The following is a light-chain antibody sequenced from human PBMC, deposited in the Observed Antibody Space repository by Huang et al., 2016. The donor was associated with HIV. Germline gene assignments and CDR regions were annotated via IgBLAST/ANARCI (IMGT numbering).Light chain of an antibody. CDR1: QSVSNNY. CDR2: GTS. CDR3: QQYGNSPT. V-gene: IGKV3-20*01. Sequence: EIVLTQSPGTLSLSPGERATLSCRASQSVSNNYLAWYQQKPGQAPRCLIYGTSRGATGIPSGFISSGSGTAFTLTISRLEPEDFAVYYCQQYGNSPTFGQGTKVEIK. J-gene: IGKJ1*01.